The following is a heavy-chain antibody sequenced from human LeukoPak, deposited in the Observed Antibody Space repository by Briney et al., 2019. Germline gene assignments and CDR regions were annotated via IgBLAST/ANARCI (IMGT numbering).Heavy chain of an antibody. D-gene: IGHD6-13*01. CDR1: GFTFDDYA. V-gene: IGHV3-43D*03. Sequence: VGSLRLSCAASGFTFDDYAMHWVRQAPGKGLEWVSLITWDSDSTYYADSVKGRFTISRDNAKNSLYLQMNSLRAEDTAVYYCARDPTVTAAGTFDPWGQGTLVTVSS. CDR3: ARDPTVTAAGTFDP. CDR2: ITWDSDST. J-gene: IGHJ5*02.